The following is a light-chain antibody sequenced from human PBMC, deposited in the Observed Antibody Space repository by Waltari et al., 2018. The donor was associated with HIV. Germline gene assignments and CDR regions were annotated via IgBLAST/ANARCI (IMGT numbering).Light chain of an antibody. Sequence: VLTQSPATLSFSPGERVTLSCRASQSVSSFLSWYQQKRVQAPRLLIYDASNSATGIPARCSGSGSWTDFALTISSLEPEDFAVYYCQLRSNWSPLTFGGGTKVEIK. J-gene: IGKJ4*01. CDR3: QLRSNWSPLT. CDR2: DAS. CDR1: QSVSSF. V-gene: IGKV3-11*01.